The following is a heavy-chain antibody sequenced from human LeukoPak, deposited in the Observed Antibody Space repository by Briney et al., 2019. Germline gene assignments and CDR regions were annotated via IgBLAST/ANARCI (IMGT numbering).Heavy chain of an antibody. J-gene: IGHJ4*02. V-gene: IGHV1-2*02. CDR2: INPNSGGT. Sequence: ASVKVSCKASGYTFTGYYMHWVRQAPGQGREWMGWINPNSGGTHYAQKFQGRVTMTRDTSNSTAYMELSRLRSDDTAVYYCARGRAWEPQDYWGQGTLVTVSS. D-gene: IGHD1-26*01. CDR1: GYTFTGYY. CDR3: ARGRAWEPQDY.